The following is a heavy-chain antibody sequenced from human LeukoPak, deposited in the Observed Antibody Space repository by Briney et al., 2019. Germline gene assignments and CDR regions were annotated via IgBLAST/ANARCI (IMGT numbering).Heavy chain of an antibody. D-gene: IGHD5-12*01. CDR3: ARGVATIPDYYYYYGMDV. V-gene: IGHV4-4*07. J-gene: IGHJ6*02. Sequence: WSWIRQXAGKGLEWIGRIYTSGSTNYNPSLKSRVTMSVDTSKNQFSLKLSSVTAADTAVYYCARGVATIPDYYYYYGMDVWGQGTTVTVSS. CDR2: IYTSGST.